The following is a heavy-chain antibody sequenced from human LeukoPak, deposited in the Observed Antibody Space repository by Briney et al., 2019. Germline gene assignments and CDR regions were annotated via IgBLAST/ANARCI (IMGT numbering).Heavy chain of an antibody. Sequence: GGSLRLSCAASGFMFDIYAMTWVRQAPGKGLEWVSGISASANSTYHADAVQGRFSVSRDNAKNTLYLQMNSLSVDDAAVYYCARGPACSSHSCYVIGALDIWGQGTLVTVSS. J-gene: IGHJ3*02. D-gene: IGHD2-2*01. CDR2: ISASANST. CDR1: GFMFDIYA. CDR3: ARGPACSSHSCYVIGALDI. V-gene: IGHV3-23*01.